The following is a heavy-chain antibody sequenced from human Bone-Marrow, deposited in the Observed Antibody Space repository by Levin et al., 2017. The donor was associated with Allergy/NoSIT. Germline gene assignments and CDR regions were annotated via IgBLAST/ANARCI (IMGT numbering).Heavy chain of an antibody. CDR2: IKEDGSEI. CDR3: ARTLMEWSSTRYYFED. V-gene: IGHV3-7*01. Sequence: TGGSLRLSCAASGFTFSNYWMTWVRQAPGKGLEWVANIKEDGSEIFYVDSVKGRFSISRDNGENSLYLQMDSLRVEDTAVYYCARTLMEWSSTRYYFEDWGQGTLVTVSS. J-gene: IGHJ4*02. CDR1: GFTFSNYW. D-gene: IGHD3-3*01.